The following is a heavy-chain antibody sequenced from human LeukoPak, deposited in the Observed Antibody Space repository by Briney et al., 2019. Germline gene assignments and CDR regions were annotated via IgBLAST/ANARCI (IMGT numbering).Heavy chain of an antibody. J-gene: IGHJ3*02. V-gene: IGHV3-74*01. CDR3: ARGTLAFDI. CDR1: GITLSTYW. CDR2: INSDGSIT. Sequence: GGPLRFSCTASGITLSTYWMHWVRGVPGKGLVWVSRINSDGSITTYADSVKGRFTISRDNAKNTLYLQMNSLTVEDTAVYLCARGTLAFDIWGQGTLVSVSS.